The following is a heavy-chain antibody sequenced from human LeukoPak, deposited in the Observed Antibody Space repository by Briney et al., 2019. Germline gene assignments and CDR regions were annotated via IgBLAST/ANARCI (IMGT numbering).Heavy chain of an antibody. D-gene: IGHD3-10*01. Sequence: SETLSLTCGVSGYSISSAYSWGWIRQPPGKGLEWIGCISHSGSTYYNPSLKSRVSMSVDTSKNQFSLRLTSLTAADTAVYYCAKEVRPTLDYYYYYMDVWGKGTTVTVSS. CDR2: ISHSGST. V-gene: IGHV4-38-2*02. CDR3: AKEVRPTLDYYYYYMDV. CDR1: GYSISSAYS. J-gene: IGHJ6*03.